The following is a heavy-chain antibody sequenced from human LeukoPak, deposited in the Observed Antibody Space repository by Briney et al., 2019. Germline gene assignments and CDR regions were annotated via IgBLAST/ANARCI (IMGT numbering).Heavy chain of an antibody. V-gene: IGHV5-51*01. CDR2: IYPGDSDT. D-gene: IGHD5-18*01. Sequence: GESLKISCKGSGYSFTSYWIGWVRQMPGKGLEWMGIIYPGDSDTRYSPSFQGQVTISADKSISTAYLQWSSLKASDTAKYYCARFRGYSYGYGSSELWFDPWGQGTLVTVSS. CDR3: ARFRGYSYGYGSSELWFDP. J-gene: IGHJ5*02. CDR1: GYSFTSYW.